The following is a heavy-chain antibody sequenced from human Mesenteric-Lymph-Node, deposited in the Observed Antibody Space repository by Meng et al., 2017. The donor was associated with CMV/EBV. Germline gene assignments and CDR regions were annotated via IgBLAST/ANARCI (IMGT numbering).Heavy chain of an antibody. V-gene: IGHV4-59*01. J-gene: IGHJ4*02. CDR3: ARIRGSSVLDY. CDR1: GGSISSYY. CDR2: IYYSGST. Sequence: SETLSLTCTVSGGSISSYYWSWIRQPPGKGLEWIGYIYYSGSTNYNPSLKSRVTISVDTSKNQFSLKLSSVTAADTAVYYCARIRGSSVLDYWGQGTLVTVSS. D-gene: IGHD6-6*01.